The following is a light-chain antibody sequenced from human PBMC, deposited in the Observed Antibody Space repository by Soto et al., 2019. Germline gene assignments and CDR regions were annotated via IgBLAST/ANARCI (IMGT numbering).Light chain of an antibody. CDR1: SSDVGKYDR. Sequence: QSVLTQPPSVSGSPGQSVTISCTGTSSDVGKYDRVSWYQQPPGTAPKLIIYEVTTRPSGVPARFSGSKSGNTASLTISGLQAEDEADYYCSSYTGTSRYVFGDGTKVTVL. V-gene: IGLV2-18*02. CDR2: EVT. CDR3: SSYTGTSRYV. J-gene: IGLJ1*01.